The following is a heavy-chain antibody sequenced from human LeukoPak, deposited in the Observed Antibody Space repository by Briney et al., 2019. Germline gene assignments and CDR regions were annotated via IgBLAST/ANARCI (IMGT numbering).Heavy chain of an antibody. CDR3: ARNGGLGSGGYYYDY. J-gene: IGHJ4*02. V-gene: IGHV5-51*01. CDR1: GYIFTNYW. Sequence: GESLKISCKGSGYIFTNYWISWVRQMPGKGLEWMGIISPDDSDTRYSPSFQGQVTFSVDKSTNTAYLQWSSLKASDTAMYYCARNGGLGSGGYYYDYWGQGTLVTVSS. D-gene: IGHD3-10*01. CDR2: ISPDDSDT.